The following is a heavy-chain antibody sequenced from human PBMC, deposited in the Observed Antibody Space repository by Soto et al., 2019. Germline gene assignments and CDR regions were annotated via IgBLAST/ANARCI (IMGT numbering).Heavy chain of an antibody. CDR1: GFTFSSYG. CDR2: ISYDGSNK. J-gene: IGHJ4*02. D-gene: IGHD5-18*01. Sequence: QVQLVESGGGVVQPGRSLRLSCAASGFTFSSYGMHWVRQAPGKGLEWVAVISYDGSNKYYADSVKGRFTISRDNPKNTLYLQMNSLRAEDTAVYYCAKETYTAMALFDYWGQGTLVTVSS. V-gene: IGHV3-30*18. CDR3: AKETYTAMALFDY.